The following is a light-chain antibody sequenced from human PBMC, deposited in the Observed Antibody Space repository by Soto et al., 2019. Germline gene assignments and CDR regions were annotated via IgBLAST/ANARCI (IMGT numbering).Light chain of an antibody. CDR2: DVT. CDR3: SSYTSSSTPLV. CDR1: SRDVGGYNY. J-gene: IGLJ3*02. Sequence: QSVLTQPASVPGSPGQSITISCTGTSRDVGGYNYVSWYQQHPGKAPKLMIYDVTNRPSGVSNRFSGSKSGNTASLTISGLQAEDEADYYCSSYTSSSTPLVFGGGTKLTVL. V-gene: IGLV2-14*01.